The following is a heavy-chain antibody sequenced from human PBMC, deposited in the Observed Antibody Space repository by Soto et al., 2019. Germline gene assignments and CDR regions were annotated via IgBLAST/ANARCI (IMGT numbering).Heavy chain of an antibody. CDR3: ARERYGDYGRGTFDI. Sequence: PAPTLSLTCAISGDSVSSNSAAWNCISQSPSRGLEWLGRTYYRSKWYNDYAVSVKSRITINPDTSKNQLSLQLNSVTPEDTAVYYCARERYGDYGRGTFDIWGQGTMVTVSS. V-gene: IGHV6-1*01. CDR2: TYYRSKWYN. J-gene: IGHJ3*02. CDR1: GDSVSSNSAA. D-gene: IGHD4-17*01.